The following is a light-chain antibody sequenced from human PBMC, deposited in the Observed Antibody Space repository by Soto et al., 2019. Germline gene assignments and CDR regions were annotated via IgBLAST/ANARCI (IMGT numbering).Light chain of an antibody. Sequence: EIVLTQSPATLSVSPGARATLSCRASQSVSYNLAWYQQKPGQAPRLLIYGSSTRATGIPARFSGSGSGTEFTLTISSLQSEDFAVYFCQQYNAWPPITFGQGTRLEIK. V-gene: IGKV3D-15*01. CDR2: GSS. CDR1: QSVSYN. CDR3: QQYNAWPPIT. J-gene: IGKJ5*01.